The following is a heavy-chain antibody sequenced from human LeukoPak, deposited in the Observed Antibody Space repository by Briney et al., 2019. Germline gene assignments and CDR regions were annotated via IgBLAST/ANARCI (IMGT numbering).Heavy chain of an antibody. CDR2: IKGDGSST. CDR1: GFTLSSYW. V-gene: IGHV3-74*01. D-gene: IGHD5-18*01. Sequence: GGSLRLSCAASGFTLSSYWMHWVRHTPGKGLVWVSRIKGDGSSTSYADSVKGRFTISRDNAKNTLYLQMNSLRAEDTAVYYCARDGYSFGHDFDYWGQGTLVTVSS. J-gene: IGHJ4*02. CDR3: ARDGYSFGHDFDY.